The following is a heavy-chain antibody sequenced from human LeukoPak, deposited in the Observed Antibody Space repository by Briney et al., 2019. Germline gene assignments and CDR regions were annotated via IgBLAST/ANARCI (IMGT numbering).Heavy chain of an antibody. J-gene: IGHJ4*02. CDR2: IRYDESRK. CDR1: GFTFSSYG. Sequence: GGSLRLSCAASGFTFSSYGMHWVRQAPGKGLDWVAFIRYDESRKYHADSVKGRFTISRDNSKNTLYLQMNSLRAEDTAVYYCAKDLDSYGYFSADYWGQGTLVTVSS. D-gene: IGHD5-18*01. CDR3: AKDLDSYGYFSADY. V-gene: IGHV3-30*02.